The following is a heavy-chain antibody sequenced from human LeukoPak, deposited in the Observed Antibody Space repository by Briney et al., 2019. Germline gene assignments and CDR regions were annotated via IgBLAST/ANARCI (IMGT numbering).Heavy chain of an antibody. D-gene: IGHD3-22*01. CDR3: ARGYVSYPSVITLHDF. CDR1: GDTFNSYA. CDR2: IIPLFRIT. V-gene: IGHV1-69*01. Sequence: PLASVKVSCKASGDTFNSYAISWVRQAPGQGLEWMGAIIPLFRITNYPQKFQGRVTISADDSTSTAYMDLSSLSSDDTAVYYCARGYVSYPSVITLHDFWGQGTLVTVSS. J-gene: IGHJ4*02.